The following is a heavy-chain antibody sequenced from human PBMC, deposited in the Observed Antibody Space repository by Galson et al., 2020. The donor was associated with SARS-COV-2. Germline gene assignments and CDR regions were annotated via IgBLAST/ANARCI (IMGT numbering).Heavy chain of an antibody. V-gene: IGHV3-33*01. Sequence: GESLKISCAASGFTFSTYAMHWVRQAPGKGLEWVAVIWSDGNNKYYLDSVKGRFTISRDNSKNTVNLQMNGLRAEDTAVYYCTTSIIVPGTLDYWGQGTRVSVSS. CDR2: IWSDGNNK. CDR1: GFTFSTYA. J-gene: IGHJ4*02. CDR3: TTSIIVPGTLDY. D-gene: IGHD3-22*01.